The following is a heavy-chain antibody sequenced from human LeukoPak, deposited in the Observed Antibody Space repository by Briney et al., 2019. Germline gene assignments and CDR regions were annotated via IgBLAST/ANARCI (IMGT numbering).Heavy chain of an antibody. V-gene: IGHV1-18*01. CDR3: ARGTSSSWEYYYYMDV. J-gene: IGHJ6*03. D-gene: IGHD6-13*01. CDR2: ISAYNGNT. CDR1: GYTFTSYG. Sequence: ASVKVSCKASGYTFTSYGISWVRQAPGQGLEWMGWISAYNGNTNYAQKLQGRVTMTRDTSISTAYMELSRLRSDDTAVYYCARGTSSSWEYYYYMDVWGKGTTVTISS.